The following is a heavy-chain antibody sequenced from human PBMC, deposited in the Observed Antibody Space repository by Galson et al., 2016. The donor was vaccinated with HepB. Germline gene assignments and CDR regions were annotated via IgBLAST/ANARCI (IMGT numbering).Heavy chain of an antibody. Sequence: SLRLSCAASGFTFGDYTLSWVRQAPGRGLEWVSSVGSCPSGACYADSVTGRFTISRDFSKNTVYLQMNSLRAEATAVYYCAGYCRGGSCSGQGSFDYWSQGTLVTVSS. J-gene: IGHJ4*02. D-gene: IGHD2-15*01. CDR3: AGYCRGGSCSGQGSFDY. CDR1: GFTFGDYT. CDR2: VGSCPSGA. V-gene: IGHV3-23*01.